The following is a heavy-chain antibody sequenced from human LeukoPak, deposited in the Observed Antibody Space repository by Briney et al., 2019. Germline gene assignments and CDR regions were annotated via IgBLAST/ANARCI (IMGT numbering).Heavy chain of an antibody. Sequence: SQTLSLTCAVSGGSISSGGYSWSWIRQPPGKGLEWIGYIYHSGSTYYNPSLKSRVTISVDRSKNQSSLKLSSVTAADTAVYYCAREAGRAFDIWGQGTMVTVSS. J-gene: IGHJ3*02. CDR2: IYHSGST. CDR1: GGSISSGGYS. CDR3: AREAGRAFDI. V-gene: IGHV4-30-2*01.